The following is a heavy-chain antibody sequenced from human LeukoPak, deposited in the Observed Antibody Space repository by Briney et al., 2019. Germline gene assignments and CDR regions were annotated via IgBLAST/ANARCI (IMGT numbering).Heavy chain of an antibody. V-gene: IGHV3-48*03. CDR1: VYTFSSYA. CDR3: ARALPIDY. J-gene: IGHJ4*02. CDR2: ISSSGTTV. Sequence: PGGSLRLSCGASVYTFSSYALNWVRQAPGKGLEWVSYISSSGTTVYCADSVKGRFTISRDNADNSLYLQMNSLRAEDTAVYYCARALPIDYWGQGTLVTVSP.